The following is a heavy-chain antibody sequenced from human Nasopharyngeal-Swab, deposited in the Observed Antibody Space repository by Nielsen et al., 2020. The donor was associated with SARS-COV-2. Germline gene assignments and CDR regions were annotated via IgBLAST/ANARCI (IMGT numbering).Heavy chain of an antibody. CDR2: IDTDGTIT. J-gene: IGHJ4*02. CDR1: AFTFSTFW. CDR3: ARDVGGRDNY. V-gene: IGHV3-74*01. Sequence: GESLKISCAASAFTFSTFWMHWVRQAPGKGLVWVSRIDTDGTITDYADSVKGRFTISRDNAKNTLYLQMNSLRAEDTAVYYCARDVGGRDNYWGQGALVTVSS. D-gene: IGHD2-15*01.